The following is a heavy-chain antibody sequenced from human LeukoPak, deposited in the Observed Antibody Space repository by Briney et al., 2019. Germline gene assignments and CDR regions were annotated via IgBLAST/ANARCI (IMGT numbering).Heavy chain of an antibody. Sequence: SVKVFCKASGGTFSSYAISWVRQAPGQGLEWMGGIIPIFGTANYAQKFQGRVTITADESTSTAYMELSSLRSEDTAVYYCARDAQEYYYDSSGYPEKYFDYWGQGTLVTVSS. CDR2: IIPIFGTA. CDR3: ARDAQEYYYDSSGYPEKYFDY. V-gene: IGHV1-69*13. CDR1: GGTFSSYA. J-gene: IGHJ4*02. D-gene: IGHD3-22*01.